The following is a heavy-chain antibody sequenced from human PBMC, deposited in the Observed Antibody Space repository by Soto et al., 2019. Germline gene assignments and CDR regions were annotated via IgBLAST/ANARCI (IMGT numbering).Heavy chain of an antibody. Sequence: PGGSLRLSCAASGFTFSSYSMNWVRQAPGKGLEWVSSISSSSSYIYYADSVKGRFTISRDNAKNSLYLQMNSLRAEDTAVYYCARVGIQLSSGWSPVRSPPDYWGQGTLVTVSS. CDR1: GFTFSSYS. D-gene: IGHD6-19*01. J-gene: IGHJ4*02. CDR3: ARVGIQLSSGWSPVRSPPDY. V-gene: IGHV3-21*01. CDR2: ISSSSSYI.